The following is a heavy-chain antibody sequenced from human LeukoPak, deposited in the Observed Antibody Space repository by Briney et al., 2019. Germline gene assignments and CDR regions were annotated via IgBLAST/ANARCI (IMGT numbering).Heavy chain of an antibody. CDR1: GFTFSSYE. Sequence: GGSLRLSCAASGFTFSSYEMNWVRQAPGKGLEWVSYISSSGSTIYYADSVKGRFTISRDNAKNSLYLQMNSLRAEDTAVYYCARADCSSTSCYAQIEYFQHWGQGTLVTVYS. CDR2: ISSSGSTI. D-gene: IGHD2-2*01. J-gene: IGHJ1*01. V-gene: IGHV3-48*03. CDR3: ARADCSSTSCYAQIEYFQH.